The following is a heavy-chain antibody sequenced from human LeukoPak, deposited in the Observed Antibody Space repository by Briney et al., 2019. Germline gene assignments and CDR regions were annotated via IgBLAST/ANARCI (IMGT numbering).Heavy chain of an antibody. CDR3: ARRFVQSATATPHFDY. Sequence: GESLKISCKGSGYSFTSYWIGWVRQMPGKGLEWMGIIYPGDSDTRYSPSFQGQVTISADKSISTAYLHWSSLKASDTAMYHCARRFVQSATATPHFDYWGQGTLVTVSS. V-gene: IGHV5-51*01. D-gene: IGHD6-13*01. CDR2: IYPGDSDT. CDR1: GYSFTSYW. J-gene: IGHJ4*02.